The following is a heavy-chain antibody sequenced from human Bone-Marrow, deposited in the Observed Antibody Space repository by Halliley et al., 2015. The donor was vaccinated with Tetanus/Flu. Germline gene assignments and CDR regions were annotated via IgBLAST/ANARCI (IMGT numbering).Heavy chain of an antibody. Sequence: KSKIDGGTTDDAGPGKGRFTISKDDSQNMLYLEMNSLKTEDTAVYYCSRDFRRLYSGSDGDYWGQGTLVTVSS. V-gene: IGHV3-15*01. D-gene: IGHD5-12*01. CDR3: SRDFRRLYSGSDGDY. CDR2: KSKIDGGTT. J-gene: IGHJ4*02.